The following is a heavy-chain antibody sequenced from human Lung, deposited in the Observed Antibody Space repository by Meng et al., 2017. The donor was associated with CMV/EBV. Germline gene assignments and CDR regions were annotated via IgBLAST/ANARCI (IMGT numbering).Heavy chain of an antibody. CDR1: GFTFSSYS. J-gene: IGHJ4*02. V-gene: IGHV3-21*01. CDR3: ARDWGLRPADIDY. Sequence: SCAASGFTFSSYSMSWVRQAPGKGLEWVSSITNGKNYIYYADSVKGRFTISRDNAKNSLYLQMNSLRAEDTAVYYCARDWGLRPADIDYWGQATLVTVSS. CDR2: ITNGKNYI. D-gene: IGHD2-21*02.